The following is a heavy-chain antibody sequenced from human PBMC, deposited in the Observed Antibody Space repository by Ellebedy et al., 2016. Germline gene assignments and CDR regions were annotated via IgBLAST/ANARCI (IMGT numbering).Heavy chain of an antibody. J-gene: IGHJ6*02. D-gene: IGHD1-20*01. Sequence: GSLRLXXSVSGGSITTNNYYWGWVRQPPGKGLEWIGSIYHSGGAYYNPSLRSRGTMSVDTSKNEFSLKLNSVTAADTAVYYCARVVHKWNDSYVMDVWGPGTTVTISS. CDR2: IYHSGGA. CDR3: ARVVHKWNDSYVMDV. CDR1: GGSITTNNYY. V-gene: IGHV4-39*01.